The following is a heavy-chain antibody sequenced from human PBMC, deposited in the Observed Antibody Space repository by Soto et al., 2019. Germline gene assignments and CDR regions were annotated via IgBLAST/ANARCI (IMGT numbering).Heavy chain of an antibody. Sequence: GGSLRLSCAASGFTFSSYWMSWXRQAPGKGLEWVANIKQDGSEKYYVDSVKGRFTISRDNAKNSLYLQMNSLRAEDTAVYYCARDSSSGWFWSLDDFDIWGQGTMVTVSS. V-gene: IGHV3-7*01. D-gene: IGHD6-19*01. CDR2: IKQDGSEK. CDR1: GFTFSSYW. J-gene: IGHJ3*02. CDR3: ARDSSSGWFWSLDDFDI.